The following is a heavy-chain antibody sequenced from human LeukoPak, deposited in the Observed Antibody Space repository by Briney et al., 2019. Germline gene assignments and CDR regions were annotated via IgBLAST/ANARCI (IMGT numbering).Heavy chain of an antibody. D-gene: IGHD6-13*01. V-gene: IGHV4-30-4*01. CDR2: IYYSGST. Sequence: PSETLSLTCTVSGGSISSGDYYWSWIRQPPGKGLEWIGYIYYSGSTYYNPSLKSRVIISVDTSKNQFSLKLSSVTAADTAVYYCASEGSSWQFDYWGQGTLVTVSS. CDR1: GGSISSGDYY. CDR3: ASEGSSWQFDY. J-gene: IGHJ4*02.